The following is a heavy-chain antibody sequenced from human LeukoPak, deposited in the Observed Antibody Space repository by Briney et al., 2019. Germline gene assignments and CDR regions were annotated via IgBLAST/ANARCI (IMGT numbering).Heavy chain of an antibody. V-gene: IGHV1-2*02. CDR1: GYTFTGYY. CDR2: INPNSGGT. D-gene: IGHD3-22*01. J-gene: IGHJ4*02. CDR3: ARSLLGVTMTVQGY. Sequence: ASVKVSCKASGYTFTGYYMHWVRQAPGQGLEWMGWINPNSGGTNYAQKFRGRVTMTRDTSISTAYMELSRLRSDDTAVYYCARSLLGVTMTVQGYWGQGTLVTVSS.